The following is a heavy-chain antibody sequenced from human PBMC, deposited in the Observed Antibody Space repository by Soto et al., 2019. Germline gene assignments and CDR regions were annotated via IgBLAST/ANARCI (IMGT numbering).Heavy chain of an antibody. CDR1: GDSISNSVYY. V-gene: IGHV4-39*01. Sequence: SETLSLTCTVSGDSISNSVYYWGWIRQSPGKGLEWIASIYHTGKTYYNPSLKSRVTISVDTSKNQFSLKVNSVNAADTAIFYCARHDSSGYDFFDFWGQGTLVTVSS. CDR3: ARHDSSGYDFFDF. J-gene: IGHJ4*02. D-gene: IGHD3-22*01. CDR2: IYHTGKT.